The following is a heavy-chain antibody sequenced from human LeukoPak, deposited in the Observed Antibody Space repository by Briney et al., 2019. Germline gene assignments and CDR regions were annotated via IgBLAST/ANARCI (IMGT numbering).Heavy chain of an antibody. V-gene: IGHV4-34*01. D-gene: IGHD1-7*01. CDR3: ARRWNYGRNYYIDV. Sequence: SETLSLTCAVYGGSFSNYYWSWIRQPPGRGLEWIGEINDSGRTNYNPSLMSRVTVSVDTSKNQFSLRLTSVTATDTAVYYCARRWNYGRNYYIDVWGNGATASVSS. CDR2: INDSGRT. CDR1: GGSFSNYY. J-gene: IGHJ6*03.